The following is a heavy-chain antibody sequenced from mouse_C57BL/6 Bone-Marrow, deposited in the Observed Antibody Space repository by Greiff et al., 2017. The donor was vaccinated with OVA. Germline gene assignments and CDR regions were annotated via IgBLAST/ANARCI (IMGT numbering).Heavy chain of an antibody. CDR3: AAYSNYVFYAMDD. D-gene: IGHD2-5*01. Sequence: DVQLQESGPELVKPGASVKISCKASGYSFTGYYMNWVKQSPEKSLEWIGEINPSTGGTTYNQKFKAKATLTVDKSSSTAYMQLKSLTSEDSAVYYCAAYSNYVFYAMDDWGQGTSVTVSS. CDR1: GYSFTGYY. V-gene: IGHV1-42*01. J-gene: IGHJ4*01. CDR2: INPSTGGT.